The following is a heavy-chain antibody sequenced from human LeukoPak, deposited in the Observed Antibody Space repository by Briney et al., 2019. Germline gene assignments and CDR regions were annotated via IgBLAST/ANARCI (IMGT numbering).Heavy chain of an antibody. Sequence: GGSLRLSCAASGFTFSSYWMSWVRQAPGKGLEWVAFMEYDGSNKYYADSVKGRFTISRDNSKNTLYLQMNSLRAEDTAVYYCAKVSDDYGDYGLWFDPWGQGTLVTVSS. D-gene: IGHD4-17*01. V-gene: IGHV3-30*02. CDR2: MEYDGSNK. CDR3: AKVSDDYGDYGLWFDP. J-gene: IGHJ5*02. CDR1: GFTFSSYW.